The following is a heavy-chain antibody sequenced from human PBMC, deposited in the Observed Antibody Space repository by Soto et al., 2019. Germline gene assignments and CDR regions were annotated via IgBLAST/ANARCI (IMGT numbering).Heavy chain of an antibody. CDR2: ISGSGGST. V-gene: IGHV3-23*01. D-gene: IGHD2-8*01. Sequence: GGSLRLSCAASGFAFSNYAMSWVRQAPGKGLEWVSAISGSGGSTYYADSVKGRFTISRDNSKNTLYLQMNSLRAEDTAVYYCAKDLSCHDIVLTVYAPMDVWGQGTTVTVSS. CDR3: AKDLSCHDIVLTVYAPMDV. CDR1: GFAFSNYA. J-gene: IGHJ6*02.